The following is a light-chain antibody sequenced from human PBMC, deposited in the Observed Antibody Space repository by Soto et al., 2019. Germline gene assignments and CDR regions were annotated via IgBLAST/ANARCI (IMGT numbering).Light chain of an antibody. CDR2: LNSDGSH. Sequence: QPVLTQSPSASASLGASVKLTCTLSSGHSNYAIAWHQQQSEKGPRYLMKLNSDGSHSKGDGIPDRFSGSSSGAERHLTISSLQSEDEVDCYCQTWGSGIVVFGGGTTVTVL. CDR3: QTWGSGIVV. J-gene: IGLJ2*01. V-gene: IGLV4-69*01. CDR1: SGHSNYA.